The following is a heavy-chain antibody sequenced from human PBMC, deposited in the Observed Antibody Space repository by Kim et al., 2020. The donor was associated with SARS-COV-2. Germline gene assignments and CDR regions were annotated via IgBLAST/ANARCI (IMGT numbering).Heavy chain of an antibody. CDR2: INPSGGST. CDR1: GYTFTSYY. D-gene: IGHD3-22*01. CDR3: AREYYYDSSGYYYFDY. V-gene: IGHV1-46*01. Sequence: ASVKVSCKASGYTFTSYYMHWVRQAPGQGLEWMGIINPSGGSTSYAQKFQGRVTMTRDTSTSTVYMELSSLRSEDTAVYYCAREYYYDSSGYYYFDYWGQGTLVTVSS. J-gene: IGHJ4*02.